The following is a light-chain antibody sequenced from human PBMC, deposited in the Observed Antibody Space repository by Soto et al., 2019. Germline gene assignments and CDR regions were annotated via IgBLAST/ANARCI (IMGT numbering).Light chain of an antibody. CDR3: HQYFNTPYT. Sequence: DIVMTQSPDSLAVSLGERATINCKSSQSVLYTYNNKNLIDWYQQKPGQPPKLLIYWASTRQSGVPDRFSGSGSGTDFTLTISSLQAEDVALYYCHQYFNTPYTFGQGTKLEIK. CDR2: WAS. V-gene: IGKV4-1*01. J-gene: IGKJ2*01. CDR1: QSVLYTYNNKNL.